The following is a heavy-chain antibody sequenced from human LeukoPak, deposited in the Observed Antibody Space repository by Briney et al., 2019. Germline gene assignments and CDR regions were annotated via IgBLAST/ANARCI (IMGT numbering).Heavy chain of an antibody. CDR3: SRGLDSRKLGY. V-gene: IGHV4-31*03. J-gene: IGHJ4*02. CDR2: IHPSGRL. CDR1: GASFSSGDQY. D-gene: IGHD3-22*01. Sequence: SQTLSLTCTVSGASFSSGDQYWNWIRQSPGKGLEWIGSIHPSGRLNNNPSLESRVTISIDTSKNQFSLNLNSVTAADTAVYFCSRGLDSRKLGYWGQGTPVTVSS.